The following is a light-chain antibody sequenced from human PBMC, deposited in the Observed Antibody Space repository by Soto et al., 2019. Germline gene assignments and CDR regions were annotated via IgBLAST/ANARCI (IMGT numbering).Light chain of an antibody. J-gene: IGLJ3*02. Sequence: QSVLTQPASVSGSPGQSITISCTGTSSDVGSYNLASWYQQHPGKAPKLMIYEGSKRPSGVSNRFSGSKSGNTASLTISGLQAEDEADYYCCSYAGSSTWVFGGGTQLTVL. CDR1: SSDVGSYNL. V-gene: IGLV2-23*01. CDR2: EGS. CDR3: CSYAGSSTWV.